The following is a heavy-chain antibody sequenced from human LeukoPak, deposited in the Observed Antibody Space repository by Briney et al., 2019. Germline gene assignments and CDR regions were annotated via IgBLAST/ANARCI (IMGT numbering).Heavy chain of an antibody. J-gene: IGHJ4*02. CDR1: GFTFSSYA. CDR2: ISYDGSNK. V-gene: IGHV3-30-3*01. D-gene: IGHD5-18*01. CDR3: ARPIYSYFDY. Sequence: GGSLRLSCAASGFTFSSYAVHWVRQAPGKGLEWVAVISYDGSNKYYADSVKGRFTISRDNSKNTLYLQMNSLRAEDTAVYYCARPIYSYFDYWGQGTLVTVSS.